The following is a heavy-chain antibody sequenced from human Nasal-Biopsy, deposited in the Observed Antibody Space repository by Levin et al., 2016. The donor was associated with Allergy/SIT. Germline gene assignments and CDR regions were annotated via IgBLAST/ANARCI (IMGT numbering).Heavy chain of an antibody. V-gene: IGHV4-39*01. CDR3: ARQVAGSRYFYFDY. Sequence: SETLSLTCTVSGGSFSNTAYFWAWIRQPPGKRLECVGSINYSGTTYYNPSLKGRLNISVDTSKNQFSLRLSSVTAADTALYYCARQVAGSRYFYFDYWGHGTLITVSS. CDR2: INYSGTT. CDR1: GGSFSNTAYF. D-gene: IGHD3-10*01. J-gene: IGHJ4*01.